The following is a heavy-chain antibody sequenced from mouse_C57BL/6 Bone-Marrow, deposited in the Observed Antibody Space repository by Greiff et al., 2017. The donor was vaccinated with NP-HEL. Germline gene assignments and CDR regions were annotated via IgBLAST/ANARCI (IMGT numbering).Heavy chain of an antibody. D-gene: IGHD6-1*01. CDR1: GYTFTDYN. V-gene: IGHV1-18*01. CDR3: ARGVPHYFDY. CDR2: INPNNGGT. Sequence: VHVKQSGPELVKPGASVKIPCKASGYTFTDYNMDWVKQSHGKSLEWIGDINPNNGGTIYNQKFKGKATLTVDKSSSTAYMELRSLTSEDTAFYYCARGVPHYFDYWGQGTTLTVSS. J-gene: IGHJ2*01.